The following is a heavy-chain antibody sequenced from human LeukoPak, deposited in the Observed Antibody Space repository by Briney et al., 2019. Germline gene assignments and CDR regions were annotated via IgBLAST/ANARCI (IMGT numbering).Heavy chain of an antibody. D-gene: IGHD3-22*01. CDR1: GGSISSSSYY. J-gene: IGHJ3*02. Sequence: SETLSLTCTVSGGSISSSSYYWGWIRQPPGKGLDWIGSIYYSGTTYYNPSLKSRVTISVDTSKNQFSLKLTSVTAADTAVYYCPRNASTYYYDSSGPIWGQGTMVTVSS. V-gene: IGHV4-39*01. CDR2: IYYSGTT. CDR3: PRNASTYYYDSSGPI.